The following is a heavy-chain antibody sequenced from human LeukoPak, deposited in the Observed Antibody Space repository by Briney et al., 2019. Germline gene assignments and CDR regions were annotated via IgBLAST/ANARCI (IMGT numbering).Heavy chain of an antibody. CDR1: GFTFSSYS. J-gene: IGHJ4*02. V-gene: IGHV3-21*01. Sequence: GGSLRLSCAASGFTFSSYSMNWVRQAPGKGLEWVSSISSSSSYIYYADSVKGRFTISRDNAKNSLYPQMNSLRAEDTAVYYCARDAPAYYDSSAFDYWGQGTLVTVSS. CDR2: ISSSSSYI. D-gene: IGHD3-22*01. CDR3: ARDAPAYYDSSAFDY.